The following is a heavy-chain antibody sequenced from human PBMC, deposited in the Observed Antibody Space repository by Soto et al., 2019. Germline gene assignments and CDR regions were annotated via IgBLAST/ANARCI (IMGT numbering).Heavy chain of an antibody. CDR3: ARDGGSTNCCHSMEV. CDR2: INPYSGDT. Sequence: QVQLVQSGAEVKKPGASVKVSCQASGYTFTGYFMHWVRQAPGQGLEWMGWINPYSGDTNYAQKFQGWVTMTRDTSISKAYMELSRLRSDDTAVYYCARDGGSTNCCHSMEVWGQWTTVTVSS. V-gene: IGHV1-2*04. D-gene: IGHD2-15*01. J-gene: IGHJ6*02. CDR1: GYTFTGYF.